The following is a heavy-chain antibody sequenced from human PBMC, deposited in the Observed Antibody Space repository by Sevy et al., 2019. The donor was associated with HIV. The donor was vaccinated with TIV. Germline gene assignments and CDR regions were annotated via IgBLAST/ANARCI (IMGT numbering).Heavy chain of an antibody. J-gene: IGHJ4*02. CDR1: GFTFSNFL. D-gene: IGHD6-13*01. V-gene: IGHV3-30-3*01. Sequence: GGSLRLSCVASGFTFSNFLMYWVRQAPGKGLEWVAGISYDGSNKYYADSVKGRFTISRDNSKNTLYLQMNSLRDEDTAKYYCARDRESSSWLDYWGQGTLVTVSS. CDR2: ISYDGSNK. CDR3: ARDRESSSWLDY.